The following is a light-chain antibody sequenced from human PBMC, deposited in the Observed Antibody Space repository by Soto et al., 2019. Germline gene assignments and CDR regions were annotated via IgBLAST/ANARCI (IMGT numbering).Light chain of an antibody. CDR1: QGIGND. J-gene: IGKJ4*01. Sequence: AIQLTQSPSSLSASVGDRVTISCRASQGIGNDLAWYQQKPGKAPRLLIFAASNLQSGVPSRFSGSGSGTDFTLTISRLQPEDFATYYCLQYDNYPLTFGGGTKVDIK. CDR2: AAS. CDR3: LQYDNYPLT. V-gene: IGKV1-6*01.